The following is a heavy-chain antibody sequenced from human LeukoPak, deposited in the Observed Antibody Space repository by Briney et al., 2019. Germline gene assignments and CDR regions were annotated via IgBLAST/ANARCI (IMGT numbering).Heavy chain of an antibody. CDR3: ARGSRYSYGYLDY. V-gene: IGHV3-30-3*01. J-gene: IGHJ4*02. Sequence: GSLRLSCAASGFTFSSYAMHWVRQAPGKGLEWVAVISYDGSNKYYADSVKGRFTISRDNSKNTLYLQMNSLRAEDTAVYYCARGSRYSYGYLDYWGQGTLVTVSS. CDR2: ISYDGSNK. CDR1: GFTFSSYA. D-gene: IGHD5-18*01.